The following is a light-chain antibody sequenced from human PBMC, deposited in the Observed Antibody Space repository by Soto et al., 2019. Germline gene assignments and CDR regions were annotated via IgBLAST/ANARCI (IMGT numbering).Light chain of an antibody. CDR2: WAS. CDR3: QQYYHVPVT. V-gene: IGKV4-1*01. J-gene: IGKJ5*01. CDR1: QTLLYSSNNKNY. Sequence: DIVMTQSPDSLSVPLGERATISCKPSQTLLYSSNNKNYLAWFQQKPGQPPKLLIYWASTRNSGVPDRFSGSGSGTYFTLSISGLQAEDAAIYYCQQYYHVPVTFGQGTRLEI.